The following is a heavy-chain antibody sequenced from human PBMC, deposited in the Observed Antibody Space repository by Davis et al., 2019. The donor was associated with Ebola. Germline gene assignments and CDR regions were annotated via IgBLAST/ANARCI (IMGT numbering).Heavy chain of an antibody. CDR2: IYSGGST. D-gene: IGHD3-3*01. V-gene: IGHV3-53*01. CDR1: GFTVSSNY. J-gene: IGHJ2*01. Sequence: GGSLRLSCAASGFTVSSNYMSWVRQAPGKGLEWVSVIYSGGSTYYADSVEGRFTISRDNSKNTLYLQMNSLRAEDTAVYYCARDLVGIFGVVILYWYFDLWGRGTLVTVSS. CDR3: ARDLVGIFGVVILYWYFDL.